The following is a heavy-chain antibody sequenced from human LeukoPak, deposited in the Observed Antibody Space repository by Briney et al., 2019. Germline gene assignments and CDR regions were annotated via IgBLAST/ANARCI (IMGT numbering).Heavy chain of an antibody. CDR1: GYSFTTYW. D-gene: IGHD1-7*01. J-gene: IGHJ4*02. V-gene: IGHV5-51*01. CDR2: IYPGDSDT. CDR3: ARRPQLRSELDY. Sequence: GESLQISCKGSGYSFTTYWIGWVRQMPGKGLEWMGIIYPGDSDTRYSPSFQGQVTISADKSTNTAYLQWSSLKASDTAIYYCARRPQLRSELDYWGQGTLVTVSS.